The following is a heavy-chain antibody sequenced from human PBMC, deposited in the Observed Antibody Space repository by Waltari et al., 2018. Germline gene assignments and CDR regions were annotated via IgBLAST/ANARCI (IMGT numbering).Heavy chain of an antibody. CDR2: FDPEDGET. D-gene: IGHD1-7*01. CDR1: GYTRTELS. J-gene: IGHJ4*02. Sequence: QVQLVQSGAEVKKPGASVKVSCKVSGYTRTELSMHWVRQAPGKGLGWMGGFDPEDGETIYAQKFQGRVTMTEDTSTDTAYMELSSLRSEDTAVYYCATDLGLTGTTIALGYWGQGTLVTVSS. V-gene: IGHV1-24*01. CDR3: ATDLGLTGTTIALGY.